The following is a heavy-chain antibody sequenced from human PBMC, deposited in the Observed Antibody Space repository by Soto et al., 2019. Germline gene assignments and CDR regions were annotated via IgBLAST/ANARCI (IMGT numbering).Heavy chain of an antibody. Sequence: SETLSLTCTVSGGSISSYYWSWIRQPPGKGLKWIGYIYYSGTSNYNPSLKSRVTISLDTSKNQFSLKLSSVTAADTAVYYCARVPSTTTSYNWFDPWGQGTPVTVSS. CDR2: IYYSGTS. CDR1: GGSISSYY. V-gene: IGHV4-59*01. CDR3: ARVPSTTTSYNWFDP. J-gene: IGHJ5*02. D-gene: IGHD2-2*01.